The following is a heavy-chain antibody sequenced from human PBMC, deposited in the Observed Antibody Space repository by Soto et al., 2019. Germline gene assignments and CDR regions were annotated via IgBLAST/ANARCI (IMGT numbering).Heavy chain of an antibody. D-gene: IGHD6-19*01. CDR1: GGSISNYY. CDR3: ARTSPVAGGFDY. Sequence: QVQLQESGPGLVKPSETLSLTCTVSGGSISNYYWSWIRQAPGKRLEWIGYIYYTTNYNPSLKSRVTISADTSKNQISMKLTSVPAADTAVYYCARTSPVAGGFDYWGQGTLVTVSS. V-gene: IGHV4-59*01. CDR2: IYYTT. J-gene: IGHJ4*02.